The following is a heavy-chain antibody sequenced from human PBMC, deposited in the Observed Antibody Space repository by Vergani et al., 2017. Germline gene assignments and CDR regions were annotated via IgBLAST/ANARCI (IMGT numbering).Heavy chain of an antibody. CDR1: GFTFSDFY. V-gene: IGHV3-11*06. J-gene: IGHJ3*02. CDR2: ISSSSSHT. D-gene: IGHD3-3*01. CDR3: ARVGAAWAFDI. Sequence: QVQLVESGGGLVKPGGSLRLSCAASGFTFSDFYMSWSRQAPGKGLEWVSYISSSSSHTNHADSVKGRFTISRDNAKNSLYLQMNSLRAEDTAVYYCARVGAAWAFDIWGQGTMVTVSS.